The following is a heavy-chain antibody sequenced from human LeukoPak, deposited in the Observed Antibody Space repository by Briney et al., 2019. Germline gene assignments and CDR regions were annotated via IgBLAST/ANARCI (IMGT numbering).Heavy chain of an antibody. J-gene: IGHJ4*01. CDR3: ARGRNYFDY. CDR2: IIPVFEMA. V-gene: IGHV1-69*04. Sequence: ASLKVSCKVPGGTFNTYGITWVRQAPGQGLEWMGRIIPVFEMATYAQKYEGRVKITADKSTTTIYLFLSSLTSDDTAVYYCARGRNYFDYWGQGSLVTVSS. CDR1: GGTFNTYG.